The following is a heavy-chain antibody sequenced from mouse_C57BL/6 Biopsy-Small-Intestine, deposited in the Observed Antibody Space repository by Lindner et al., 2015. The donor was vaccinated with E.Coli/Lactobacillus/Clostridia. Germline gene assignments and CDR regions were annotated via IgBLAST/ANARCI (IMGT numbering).Heavy chain of an antibody. D-gene: IGHD1-1*01. V-gene: IGHV1-54*01. CDR2: INPGSGGT. CDR1: GYAFTNYL. J-gene: IGHJ3*01. CDR3: ARGDYYGTRWAY. Sequence: VQLQESGAELVRPGTSVKVSCKASGYAFTNYLIEWVKQRPGQGLEWIGVINPGSGGTNYNEKFKGKATLTADKSSSTAYMQLSSLTSEDSAVYFCARGDYYGTRWAYWGQGTLVTVSA.